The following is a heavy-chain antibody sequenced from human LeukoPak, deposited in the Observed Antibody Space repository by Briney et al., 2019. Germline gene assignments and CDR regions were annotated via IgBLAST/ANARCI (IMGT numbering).Heavy chain of an antibody. CDR3: ARGPYCRGGTCYSHYFDY. CDR1: GYTFSSYG. J-gene: IGHJ4*02. V-gene: IGHV1-18*01. CDR2: ISAYNGNT. Sequence: ASVKLSCKASGYTFSSYGISWVREAPGQGLEWMGWISAYNGNTNYAQKLQGRVTMTTDTSTSTAYMELRSMRSDDTAVYYCARGPYCRGGTCYSHYFDYWGQGTLVTVSS. D-gene: IGHD2-15*01.